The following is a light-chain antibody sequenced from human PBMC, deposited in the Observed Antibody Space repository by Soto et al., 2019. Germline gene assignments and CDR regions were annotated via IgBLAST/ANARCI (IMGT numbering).Light chain of an antibody. J-gene: IGKJ1*01. CDR1: QNLSSGY. Sequence: EIMLTQSPGTLSLSPGERATLSCRASQNLSSGYLAWYQQKPGKAPRILIHEASHRESGIPDRFSGSGSGTDFSLTISSLEPEDFAVYYCQQYDTSPRTFGQGTKVDIK. CDR2: EAS. V-gene: IGKV3-20*01. CDR3: QQYDTSPRT.